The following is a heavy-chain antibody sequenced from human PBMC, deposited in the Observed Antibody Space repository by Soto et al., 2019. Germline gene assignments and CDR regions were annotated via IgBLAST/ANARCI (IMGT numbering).Heavy chain of an antibody. CDR2: ISGYNGDT. D-gene: IGHD6-6*01. V-gene: IGHV1-18*01. Sequence: ASVKVSCKASGYTFIHYGFYWVLQAPGQGLEWMGWISGYNGDTNYAHKLQGRATMTIDTSTGTAHMELRSLRPDDTAVYYCARASSSSSSYYSDYWGQGTLVTVSS. CDR3: ARASSSSSSYYSDY. CDR1: GYTFIHYG. J-gene: IGHJ4*02.